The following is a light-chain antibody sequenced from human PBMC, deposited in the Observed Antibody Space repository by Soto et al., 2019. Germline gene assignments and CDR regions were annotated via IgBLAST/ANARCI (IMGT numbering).Light chain of an antibody. CDR3: CSYAGSNTFYV. Sequence: QSALTQPRSVSGSPGQSVTISCTGTSSNVGGYNYVSWYQHHPGKAPKLVIYDVYNRPSGVPDRFSGSKSDNTASLTISGLQDEDEADYYCCSYAGSNTFYVFGTGTKVTVL. CDR1: SSNVGGYNY. CDR2: DVY. V-gene: IGLV2-11*01. J-gene: IGLJ1*01.